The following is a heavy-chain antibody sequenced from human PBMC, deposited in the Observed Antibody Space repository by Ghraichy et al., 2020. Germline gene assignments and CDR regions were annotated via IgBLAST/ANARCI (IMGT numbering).Heavy chain of an antibody. CDR1: GFTFNNYA. J-gene: IGHJ4*02. D-gene: IGHD4/OR15-4a*01. V-gene: IGHV3-23*01. Sequence: GGSLRLSCAASGFTFNNYAMSWVRQAPGKGLEWVSAISGSADTTYYANSVRGRFTISRDNSKNSVYLQMNSLRAEDTAVYYCAGHRRCSHFDCWGQGTLVTVYS. CDR2: ISGSADTT. CDR3: AGHRRCSHFDC.